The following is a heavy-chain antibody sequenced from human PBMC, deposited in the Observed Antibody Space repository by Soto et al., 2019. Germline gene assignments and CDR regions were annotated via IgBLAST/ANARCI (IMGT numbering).Heavy chain of an antibody. CDR2: IPYAGSNR. Sequence: QVQLVESGGGVVQPGRSLRLSCAASGFTFSSYAIHWVRQAPGKGLEWVAFIPYAGSNRYYADSVKGRFTISRDNSKNTLYLQMNSLRVEDTAVYFCARDNAPVAGTSLPGYWGQGTLVTVSS. V-gene: IGHV3-30-3*01. CDR1: GFTFSSYA. CDR3: ARDNAPVAGTSLPGY. D-gene: IGHD6-19*01. J-gene: IGHJ4*02.